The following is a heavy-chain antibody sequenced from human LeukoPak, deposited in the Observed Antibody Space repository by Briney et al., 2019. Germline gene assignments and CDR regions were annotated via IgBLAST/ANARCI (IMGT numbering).Heavy chain of an antibody. CDR2: IIPIFGTA. D-gene: IGHD3-10*01. J-gene: IGHJ1*01. CDR3: ARDLPNGSGTTEYFQH. Sequence: GASVKVSCKASGGTFSSYAISWVRQAPGQGLEWMGGIIPIFGTANYAQKFQGRVTITADESTSTAYMELSSLRSEDTAVYYCARDLPNGSGTTEYFQHWGQGTLVTVSS. CDR1: GGTFSSYA. V-gene: IGHV1-69*01.